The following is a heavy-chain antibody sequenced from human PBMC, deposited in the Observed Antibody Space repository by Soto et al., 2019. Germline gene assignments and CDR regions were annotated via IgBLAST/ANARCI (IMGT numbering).Heavy chain of an antibody. V-gene: IGHV3-30-3*01. J-gene: IGHJ3*02. CDR2: ISYDGSNK. Sequence: QVQLVESGGGVVQPGRSLRLSCAASGFTFSSYAMHWVRQAPGKGLEWVAVISYDGSNKYYADSVKGRFTISRDNSKSTLSLRLNGLRAEDTAVYYCVKDRMNHNSVWDPFDIWGQGTMVTVSS. CDR1: GFTFSSYA. D-gene: IGHD1-26*01. CDR3: VKDRMNHNSVWDPFDI.